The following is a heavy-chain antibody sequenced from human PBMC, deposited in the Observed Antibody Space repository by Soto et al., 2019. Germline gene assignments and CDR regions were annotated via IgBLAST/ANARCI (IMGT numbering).Heavy chain of an antibody. CDR2: ISSSSSYI. J-gene: IGHJ4*02. Sequence: PGGSLRLSCAASGFTFSSYSMNWVRQAPGKGLEWVSSISSSSSYIYYADSVKGRFTISRDNAKNSLYLQMNSLRAEDTAVYYCASPMHVRIAAAVRLDYWGQGTLVTVSS. V-gene: IGHV3-21*01. CDR1: GFTFSSYS. CDR3: ASPMHVRIAAAVRLDY. D-gene: IGHD6-13*01.